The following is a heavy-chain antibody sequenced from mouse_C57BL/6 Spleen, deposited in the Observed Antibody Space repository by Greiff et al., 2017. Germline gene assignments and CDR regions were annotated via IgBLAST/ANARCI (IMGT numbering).Heavy chain of an antibody. CDR3: ARAHYDAFAY. CDR2: INPNNGGT. J-gene: IGHJ3*01. Sequence: VQLRQSGPELVKPGASVKMSCKASGYTFTDYNMHWVKQSHGKSLEWIGYINPNNGGTSYNQKFKGKATVTVNKSSSTAYMELRSLTSEDAEVYYCARAHYDAFAYWGQGTLVTVSA. D-gene: IGHD2-4*01. V-gene: IGHV1-22*01. CDR1: GYTFTDYN.